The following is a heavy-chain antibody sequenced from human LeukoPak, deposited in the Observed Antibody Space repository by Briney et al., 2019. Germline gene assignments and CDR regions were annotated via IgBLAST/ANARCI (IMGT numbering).Heavy chain of an antibody. D-gene: IGHD2-15*01. Sequence: PSETLSLTCTVSGDSINCASCYWGWIRQPPGKGLEWIGSIYYSGSTYYNPSLKSRVTMSVDTSTNQFSLKLNSVTATDTAVYYCWLGRVVADYFDYWGQGTLVTVSS. J-gene: IGHJ4*02. CDR1: GDSINCASCY. CDR2: IYYSGST. V-gene: IGHV4-39*07. CDR3: WLGRVVADYFDY.